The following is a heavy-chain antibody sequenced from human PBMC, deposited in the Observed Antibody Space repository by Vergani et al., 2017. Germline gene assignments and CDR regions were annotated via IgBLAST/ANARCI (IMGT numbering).Heavy chain of an antibody. V-gene: IGHV4-31*03. CDR1: GGSISSGGYY. D-gene: IGHD6-13*01. CDR2: IYYSGST. CDR3: ARDRGIAAGDAFDI. J-gene: IGHJ3*02. Sequence: QVQLQESGPGLVKPSQTLSLTCTVSGGSISSGGYYWSWIRQHPGKGLEWIGYIYYSGSTYYNPSIKSRVTISVDTAKNQSSLKLSSVTAADTAVYYCARDRGIAAGDAFDIWGQGTMVTVSS.